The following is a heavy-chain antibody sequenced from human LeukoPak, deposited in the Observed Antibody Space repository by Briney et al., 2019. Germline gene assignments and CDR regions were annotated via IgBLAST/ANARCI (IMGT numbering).Heavy chain of an antibody. Sequence: PGGSLRLSCAASGFTFSSYEMNWVRQAPGKGREWVSYISSSGSTIYYADSVQDRFTISRHHAKNSLYLQMNCLRAEDTAVYYCAELGITMIGGVWGKGTTVTISS. CDR1: GFTFSSYE. J-gene: IGHJ6*04. CDR3: AELGITMIGGV. CDR2: ISSSGSTI. D-gene: IGHD3-10*02. V-gene: IGHV3-48*03.